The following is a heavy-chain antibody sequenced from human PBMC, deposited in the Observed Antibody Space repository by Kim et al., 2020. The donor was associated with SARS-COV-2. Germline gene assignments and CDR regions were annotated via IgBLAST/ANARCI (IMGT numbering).Heavy chain of an antibody. D-gene: IGHD1-26*01. Sequence: TTEYAASVKGRFNSSRDDSKSIAYLQMSSLKTEDTAVYYCTGGELLDFDYWGQGTLVTVSS. CDR2: TT. J-gene: IGHJ4*02. V-gene: IGHV3-49*02. CDR3: TGGELLDFDY.